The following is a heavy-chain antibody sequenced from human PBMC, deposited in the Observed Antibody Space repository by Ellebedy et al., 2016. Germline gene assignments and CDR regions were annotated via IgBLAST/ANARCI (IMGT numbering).Heavy chain of an antibody. CDR2: INPNSGGT. D-gene: IGHD3-22*01. J-gene: IGHJ6*02. CDR1: RYTFTGYY. CDR3: ARRYYDSSGYGMDV. Sequence: ASVKVSXKASRYTFTGYYMHWVRQAPGQGLEWMGWINPNSGGTNYAQKFQGRVTMTRDTSISTAYMELSRLRSDDTAVYYCARRYYDSSGYGMDVWGQGTTVTVSS. V-gene: IGHV1-2*02.